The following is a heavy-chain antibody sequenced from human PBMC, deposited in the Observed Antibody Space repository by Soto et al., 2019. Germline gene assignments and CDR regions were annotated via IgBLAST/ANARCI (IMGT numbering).Heavy chain of an antibody. CDR1: GGSISSSSYY. CDR2: IYYSGST. D-gene: IGHD2-15*01. J-gene: IGHJ4*02. V-gene: IGHV4-39*01. Sequence: QLQLQESGPGLVKPSETLSLTCTVSGGSISSSSYYWGWIRQPPGKGLEWIGSIYYSGSTYYNPSLKSRVTISVDTSKNQFSLKLSSVTAADTAVYYCARPYCSGGSCYPSFDYWGQGTLVTVSS. CDR3: ARPYCSGGSCYPSFDY.